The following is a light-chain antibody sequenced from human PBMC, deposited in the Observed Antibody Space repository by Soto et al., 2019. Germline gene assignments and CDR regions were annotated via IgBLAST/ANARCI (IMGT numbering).Light chain of an antibody. V-gene: IGKV1-17*03. CDR2: AAS. CDR3: QQYKSFPIT. CDR1: QGISNY. Sequence: DIQMTPSPSAISASVGDRVNITCRASQGISNYLAWFQLKPGKVPKRLMYAASTLQSGVPSRFSGSGSGTDFTLTISSLQPEDFASYYCQQYKSFPITFGPGTRLEIK. J-gene: IGKJ5*01.